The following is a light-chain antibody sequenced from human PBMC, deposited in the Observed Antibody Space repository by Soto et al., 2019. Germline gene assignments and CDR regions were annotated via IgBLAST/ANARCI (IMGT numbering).Light chain of an antibody. CDR2: GAS. J-gene: IGKJ1*01. CDR3: LQDINYPWT. V-gene: IGKV1-6*01. Sequence: AIQMTQSPSSLSASVGDRATVSCRASQGIGNALGWYQQKPAKPPKVLIYGASNLQRGVPPRFSGSGSGTDFTLAIRSLQPEESATYYCLQDINYPWTFGQGTKVDIK. CDR1: QGIGNA.